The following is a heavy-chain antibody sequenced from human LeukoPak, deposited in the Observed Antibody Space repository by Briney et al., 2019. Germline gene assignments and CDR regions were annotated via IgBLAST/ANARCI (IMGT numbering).Heavy chain of an antibody. CDR3: AREDGSGSYYIDY. CDR1: GYTFTSYA. Sequence: ASVKVSCKASGYTFTSYAMHWVRQAPGQRLEWMGWINAGNGNTKYSQKFQGRVTMTRDTSTSTVYMELSSLRSEDTAVYYCAREDGSGSYYIDYWGQGTLVTVSS. J-gene: IGHJ4*02. CDR2: INAGNGNT. V-gene: IGHV1-3*01. D-gene: IGHD3-10*01.